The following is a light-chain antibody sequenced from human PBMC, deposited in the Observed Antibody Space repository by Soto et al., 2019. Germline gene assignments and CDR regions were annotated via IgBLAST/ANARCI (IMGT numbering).Light chain of an antibody. V-gene: IGKV3-20*01. Sequence: EIVLTQSPGTLSLSPGERATLSCRASQSVSSSYLAWYQQKPGQAPRLLIYGASSRATGIPDRFSGSGSGTDFTLSISRLEPEDCGVYYCQQYGNSPYTFGQGTKLEIK. CDR3: QQYGNSPYT. CDR2: GAS. J-gene: IGKJ2*01. CDR1: QSVSSSY.